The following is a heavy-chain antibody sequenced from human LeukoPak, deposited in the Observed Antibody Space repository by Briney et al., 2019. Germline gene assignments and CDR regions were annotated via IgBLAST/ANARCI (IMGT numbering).Heavy chain of an antibody. V-gene: IGHV3-23*01. D-gene: IGHD3-10*01. CDR2: ISGSGGST. J-gene: IGHJ3*02. CDR3: AKDKGFGGFTDAFDI. CDR1: GFTFSSYA. Sequence: GGSLRLSCAASGFTFSSYAMSWVRQAPGKGLEWVSAISGSGGSTYYADSVKGRFTISRDNSKNSLYLQMNSLRTEDTALYYCAKDKGFGGFTDAFDIWGQGTMVTVSS.